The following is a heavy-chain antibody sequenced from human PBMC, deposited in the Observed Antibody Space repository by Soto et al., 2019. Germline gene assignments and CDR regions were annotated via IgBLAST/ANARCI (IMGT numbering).Heavy chain of an antibody. D-gene: IGHD5-12*01. J-gene: IGHJ4*02. Sequence: ASLALPWAVSGYSISSGCFWCWIRQPPGKGLEWIANIYHDGNTHYNPSLKSRVTMSVDTSKNQFYLKLNSVTAADTALYYCARESYSGYHSYDYCGQRILVTVSS. V-gene: IGHV4-38-2*02. CDR1: GYSISSGCF. CDR2: IYHDGNT. CDR3: ARESYSGYHSYDY.